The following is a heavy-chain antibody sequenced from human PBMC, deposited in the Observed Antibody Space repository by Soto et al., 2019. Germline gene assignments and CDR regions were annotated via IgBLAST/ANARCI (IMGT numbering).Heavy chain of an antibody. CDR2: IYAGGDT. J-gene: IGHJ4*02. V-gene: IGHV3-66*01. CDR3: ANDFTVTTGRIFDY. Sequence: EVQLVESGGGLVQPGGSLRLSCAASGFSVSSNYLSWVRQAPGKGLEWVSLIYAGGDTFYADSVKGRFTISRDNSKNMLYLQVNSLRAEDTAVYYCANDFTVTTGRIFDYWGQGALVTVSS. D-gene: IGHD4-17*01. CDR1: GFSVSSNY.